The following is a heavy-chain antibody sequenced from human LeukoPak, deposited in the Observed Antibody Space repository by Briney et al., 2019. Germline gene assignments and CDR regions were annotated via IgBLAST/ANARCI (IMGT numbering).Heavy chain of an antibody. D-gene: IGHD6-19*01. V-gene: IGHV4-59*08. CDR1: GGSISSHY. CDR2: IYHSGST. CDR3: ARQGSGWYYFDY. Sequence: SETLSLTCTVPGGSISSHYWSWIRQPPGKGLEWIGYIYHSGSTNYNPSLNSRATMSVDTSKHQFSLKLNFVTAADTAVYYCARQGSGWYYFDYWGQGTVVTVSS. J-gene: IGHJ4*02.